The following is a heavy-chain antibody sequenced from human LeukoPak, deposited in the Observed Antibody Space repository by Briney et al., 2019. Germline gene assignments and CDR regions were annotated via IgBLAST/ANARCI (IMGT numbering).Heavy chain of an antibody. Sequence: SETLSLTCAVYGGSFSGYYWSWIRQPPGKGLEWIGEINHSGGTNYNPSLKSRVTISVDTSKNQFSLKLSSVTAADTAVYYCARRTDTAMEFDYWGQGTLVTVSS. J-gene: IGHJ4*02. CDR1: GGSFSGYY. V-gene: IGHV4-34*01. CDR3: ARRTDTAMEFDY. CDR2: INHSGGT. D-gene: IGHD5-18*01.